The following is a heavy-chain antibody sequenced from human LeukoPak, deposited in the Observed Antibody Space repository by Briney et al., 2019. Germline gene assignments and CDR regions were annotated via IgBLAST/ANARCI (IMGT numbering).Heavy chain of an antibody. CDR1: GYTFTSYG. V-gene: IGHV1-18*01. CDR3: AREKCGGDCYSGDFDY. D-gene: IGHD2-21*02. Sequence: GASVKVSCKASGYTFTSYGISWVRQAPGQGLEWMGWISAYNGNTNYAQKLQGRVTMTTDTSTSTAYMELRSLRSEDTAVYYCAREKCGGDCYSGDFDYWGQGTLVTVSS. J-gene: IGHJ4*02. CDR2: ISAYNGNT.